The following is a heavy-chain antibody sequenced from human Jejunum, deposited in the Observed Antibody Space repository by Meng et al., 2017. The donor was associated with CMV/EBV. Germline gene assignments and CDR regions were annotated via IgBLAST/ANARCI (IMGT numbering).Heavy chain of an antibody. D-gene: IGHD3-22*01. CDR3: ARGGDGYLF. V-gene: IGHV1-2*02. CDR2: INPNSGAT. J-gene: IGHJ4*02. Sequence: SCKASGYTFTAYYIHWVRQAPGQGLEWVGWINPNSGATYYAQNFESRITMTRDTSFSTAYMDLRSLRSDDTAFYYCARGGDGYLFWGQGTLVTVSS. CDR1: GYTFTAYY.